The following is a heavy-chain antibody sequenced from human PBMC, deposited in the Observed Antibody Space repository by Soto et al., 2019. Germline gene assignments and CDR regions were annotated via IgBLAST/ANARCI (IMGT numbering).Heavy chain of an antibody. Sequence: QVQLQESGPGLVKPSGTLSLTCAVSSGSISSSDWWSWVRQPPGKGLEWIGEIYHSGSINYNPSLKSRVTISVDKSKNQFSLKLSSVTAADTAVYYCARVPDTSGWKGGFWGWGQGTLVTVSS. CDR2: IYHSGSI. CDR1: SGSISSSDW. V-gene: IGHV4-4*02. D-gene: IGHD6-19*01. J-gene: IGHJ4*02. CDR3: ARVPDTSGWKGGFWG.